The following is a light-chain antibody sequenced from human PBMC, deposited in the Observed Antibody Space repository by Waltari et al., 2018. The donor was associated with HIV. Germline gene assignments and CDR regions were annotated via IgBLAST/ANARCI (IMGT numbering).Light chain of an antibody. V-gene: IGLV2-14*01. CDR1: SSDVGGFNA. CDR2: GVS. J-gene: IGLJ3*02. CDR3: SSYTTSSTLGM. Sequence: QSALTQPASGSGSPGQSITISCTGTSSDVGGFNAVSWYQHPPGKAPKLMIYGVSNRPSGVSNRFSGSKSGNTASLTISGLQAEDEADYYCSSYTTSSTLGMFGGGTKLTVL.